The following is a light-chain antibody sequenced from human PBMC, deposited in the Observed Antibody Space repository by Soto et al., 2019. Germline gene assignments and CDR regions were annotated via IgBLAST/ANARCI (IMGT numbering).Light chain of an antibody. V-gene: IGLV2-11*01. Sequence: QSVLTQPRSVSGSPGQSVTVSCTGSSSDVGGYNYVTWYQQHPGKAPKLVISDVNKRPSGVPDRFSGSKSGNTASLTISGLQADDEADYYCCAFAGRTFVFGTGTKVTVL. CDR1: SSDVGGYNY. CDR3: CAFAGRTFV. CDR2: DVN. J-gene: IGLJ1*01.